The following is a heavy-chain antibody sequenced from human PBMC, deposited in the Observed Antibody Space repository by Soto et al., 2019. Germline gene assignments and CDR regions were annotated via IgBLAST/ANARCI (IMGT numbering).Heavy chain of an antibody. D-gene: IGHD3-10*01. V-gene: IGHV1-69*06. CDR3: ARGYREFFFYDMDV. CDR1: GDTFSNYA. Sequence: QVELVQSGIEVKNPGSSVKVSCKASGDTFSNYAINWVRQAPGQGLEWMGGIIPFYDKPNYEENFLGRVTISADKFTATAYLEVSSLRSEDTAVYFCARGYREFFFYDMDVWGRGTPVIVSS. J-gene: IGHJ6*02. CDR2: IIPFYDKP.